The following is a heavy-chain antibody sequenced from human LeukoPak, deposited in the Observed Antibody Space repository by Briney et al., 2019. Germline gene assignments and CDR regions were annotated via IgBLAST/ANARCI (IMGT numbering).Heavy chain of an antibody. Sequence: QTGGSLRLSCAASGFTFTSYAMTWVRQAPGKGLEWVSTISGSGGSVYYADSVKGRFTISRDNSRDTLFLQMNSLRAEDTAMYYCAKTPGSKYCTSTTCLEYFQYWGQGALVTVSS. D-gene: IGHD2-2*01. CDR3: AKTPGSKYCTSTTCLEYFQY. CDR2: ISGSGGSV. J-gene: IGHJ1*01. V-gene: IGHV3-23*01. CDR1: GFTFTSYA.